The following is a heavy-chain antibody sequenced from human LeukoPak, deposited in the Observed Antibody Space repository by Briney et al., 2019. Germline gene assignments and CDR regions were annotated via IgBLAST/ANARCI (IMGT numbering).Heavy chain of an antibody. CDR2: ISSSGSTI. CDR3: ARVGIWGSYNWFDP. D-gene: IGHD2/OR15-2a*01. CDR1: GFTFSSYE. Sequence: GGSLRLSCAASGFTFSSYEMNWVRQAPRKGLEWVSYISSSGSTIYYADSVKGRFTISRDNAKNSLYLQMNSLRAEDTAVYYCARVGIWGSYNWFDPWGQGTLVTVSS. J-gene: IGHJ5*02. V-gene: IGHV3-48*03.